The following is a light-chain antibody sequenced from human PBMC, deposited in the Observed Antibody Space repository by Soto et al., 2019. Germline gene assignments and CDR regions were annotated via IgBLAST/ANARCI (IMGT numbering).Light chain of an antibody. CDR1: SSDVGAYNY. Sequence: QSVLTQPASVSGSPGQSITISCTGTSSDVGAYNYVCWYQQHPGKAPKLMIYDVTNRPSGVSTRFSGSKSGNTASLTISGLQAEDEADYYCSSYRATSTLWVFGGGTKLTVL. V-gene: IGLV2-14*03. CDR2: DVT. CDR3: SSYRATSTLWV. J-gene: IGLJ3*02.